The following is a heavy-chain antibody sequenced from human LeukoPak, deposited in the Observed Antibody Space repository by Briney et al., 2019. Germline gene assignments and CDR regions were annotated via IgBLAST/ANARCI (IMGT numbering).Heavy chain of an antibody. CDR3: ARDSHIVLMVYAPTYYGMDV. CDR1: GFTFSNYG. J-gene: IGHJ6*02. CDR2: IWFDGIRK. D-gene: IGHD2-8*01. Sequence: GRSLRLSCVASGFTFSNYGMHWVRQVPGKGLEWVAAIWFDGIRKYYADSVKGRLTISRDNSKNTLYLQMNTLRGEDTAVYYCARDSHIVLMVYAPTYYGMDVWGQGTTVTVSS. V-gene: IGHV3-33*01.